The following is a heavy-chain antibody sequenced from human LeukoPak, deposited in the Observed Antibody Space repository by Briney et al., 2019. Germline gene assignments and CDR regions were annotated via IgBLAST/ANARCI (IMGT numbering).Heavy chain of an antibody. CDR3: ARDHARLASGGFDP. CDR2: IYTSGST. D-gene: IGHD6-19*01. CDR1: GGSISSYY. J-gene: IGHJ5*02. Sequence: SETLSLTCTVSGGSISSYYWSWIRQPAGKGLEWIGRIYTSGSTNYNPSLKSRVTMSVDTSKNQFSLKLSSVTAADTAVYYCARDHARLASGGFDPWGQGTLVTVSS. V-gene: IGHV4-4*07.